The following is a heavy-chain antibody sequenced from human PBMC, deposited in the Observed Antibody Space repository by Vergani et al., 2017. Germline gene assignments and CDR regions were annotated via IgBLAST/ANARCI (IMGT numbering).Heavy chain of an antibody. CDR3: ATSRRLAAAGTGY. CDR2: ISSSSSYT. CDR1: GFTFSDYY. V-gene: IGHV3-11*05. Sequence: QVQLVESGGGLVKPGGSLRLSCAASGFTFSDYYMSWIRQAPGKGLEWVSYISSSSSYTNYADSVKGRFTISRDNAKNSLYLQMNSLRAEDTAVYYCATSRRLAAAGTGYWGQGPLVTVSS. J-gene: IGHJ4*02. D-gene: IGHD6-13*01.